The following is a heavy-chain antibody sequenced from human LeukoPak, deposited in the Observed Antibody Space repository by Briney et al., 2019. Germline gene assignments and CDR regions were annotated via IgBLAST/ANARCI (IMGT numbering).Heavy chain of an antibody. CDR3: AGLIRPGWFDP. J-gene: IGHJ5*02. Sequence: SETLSLTCTVSGESISGFYWTWIRQPPGKGLEWIGYIYYSGSTNYNPSLKSRVTISVDTSKNQFSLKLSSVTAADTAVYYCAGLIRPGWFDPWGQGTLVTVSS. CDR2: IYYSGST. CDR1: GESISGFY. D-gene: IGHD1-14*01. V-gene: IGHV4-59*08.